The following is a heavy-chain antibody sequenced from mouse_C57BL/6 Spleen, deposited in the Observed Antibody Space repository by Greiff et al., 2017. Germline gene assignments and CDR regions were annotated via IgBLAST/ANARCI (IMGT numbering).Heavy chain of an antibody. J-gene: IGHJ3*01. CDR3: TRTDYGSSPFAY. CDR2: IDPETGGT. D-gene: IGHD1-1*01. Sequence: QVQLQQSGAELVRPGASVTLSCKASGYTFTDYEMHWVKQTPVHGLEWIGAIDPETGGTAYNQKFKGKAILTADKSSSTAYMELRSLTSEDSAVYYCTRTDYGSSPFAYWGQGTLVTVSA. CDR1: GYTFTDYE. V-gene: IGHV1-15*01.